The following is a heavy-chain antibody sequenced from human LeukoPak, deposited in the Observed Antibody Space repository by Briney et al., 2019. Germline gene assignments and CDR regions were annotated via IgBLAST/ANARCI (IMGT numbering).Heavy chain of an antibody. V-gene: IGHV3-74*01. D-gene: IGHD4-11*01. J-gene: IGHJ4*02. CDR1: GFTFSSYW. CDR3: ARSNHGCHDY. CDR2: INNDGSST. Sequence: PGGSLGLSCAASGFTFSSYWMHWVRQAPGKGLVWVSRINNDGSSTPYADSVKSRFTISRDNAKNTLYLQMNSLRAEDTAVYYCARSNHGCHDYWGQGTLVTVSS.